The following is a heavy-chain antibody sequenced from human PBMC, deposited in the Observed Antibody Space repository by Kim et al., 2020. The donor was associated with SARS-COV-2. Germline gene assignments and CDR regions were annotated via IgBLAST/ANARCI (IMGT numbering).Heavy chain of an antibody. CDR2: ISGSGGST. Sequence: GGSLRLSCAASGFTFSSYAMSWVRQAPGKGLEWVSAISGSGGSTYYADSVKGRFTISRDNSKNTLYLQMNSLRAEDTAVYYCAKAQVAQYSSSWYGYWGQGTLVTVSS. D-gene: IGHD6-13*01. CDR3: AKAQVAQYSSSWYGY. V-gene: IGHV3-23*01. J-gene: IGHJ4*02. CDR1: GFTFSSYA.